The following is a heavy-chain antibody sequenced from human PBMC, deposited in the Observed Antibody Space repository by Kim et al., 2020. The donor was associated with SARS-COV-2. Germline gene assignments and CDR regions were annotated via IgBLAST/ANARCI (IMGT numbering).Heavy chain of an antibody. Sequence: ASVKVSCKASGYTFTNYYIHWVRQAPGQGLEWMGIFNPSMISTSYAQKFQDRVTMTGDTSTSTVYMELSSLRSEDTAVYYCARDLVGAWGHWGQGTLVTVSS. D-gene: IGHD1-26*01. V-gene: IGHV1-46*01. CDR2: FNPSMIST. CDR1: GYTFTNYY. J-gene: IGHJ4*02. CDR3: ARDLVGAWGH.